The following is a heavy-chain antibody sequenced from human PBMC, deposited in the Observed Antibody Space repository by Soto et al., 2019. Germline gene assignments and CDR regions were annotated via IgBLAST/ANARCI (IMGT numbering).Heavy chain of an antibody. CDR1: GGSISSYY. J-gene: IGHJ5*02. CDR2: IFYRGST. Sequence: SATLSHTCTVSGGSISSYYWSWIRQPPGKGLEWIGYIFYRGSTNYNPSLKSRVTISVDTSKNQFSLKLSSVTAADTAMYYCAREAGVRYIFYPWGQGTLVTV. D-gene: IGHD1-1*01. CDR3: AREAGVRYIFYP. V-gene: IGHV4-59*01.